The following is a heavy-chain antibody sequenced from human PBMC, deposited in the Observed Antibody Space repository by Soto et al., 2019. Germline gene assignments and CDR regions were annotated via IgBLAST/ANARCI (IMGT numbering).Heavy chain of an antibody. CDR3: ATGTAAPAQ. D-gene: IGHD6-13*01. V-gene: IGHV3-23*01. J-gene: IGHJ1*01. CDR2: ISTSGGTT. CDR1: GFTFSNFD. Sequence: EVQLLESGGGLVQPGGSLRLSCAASGFTFSNFDMSWVRQAPGKGLEWVSGISTSGGTTYYANSVKGRFTSSRDNSKNTLYLQMTRLCAEDTAVYYSATGTAAPAQWGQGTLVTVSS.